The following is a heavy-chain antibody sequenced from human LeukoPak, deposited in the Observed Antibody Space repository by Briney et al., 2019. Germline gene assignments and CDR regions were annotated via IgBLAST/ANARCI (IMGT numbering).Heavy chain of an antibody. CDR1: GYSISSGYY. J-gene: IGHJ4*02. Sequence: SETLSLTCTVSGYSISSGYYWGWIRQPPGKGLEWIGSIYHSGSTYYNPSLKSRVTISVDTSKNQFSLKLSSVTAADTAVYYCASRPRSSSWYNYWGQGTLVTVSS. V-gene: IGHV4-38-2*02. D-gene: IGHD6-13*01. CDR3: ASRPRSSSWYNY. CDR2: IYHSGST.